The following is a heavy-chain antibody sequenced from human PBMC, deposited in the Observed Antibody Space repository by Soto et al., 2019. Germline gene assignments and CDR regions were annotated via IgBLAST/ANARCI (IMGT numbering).Heavy chain of an antibody. D-gene: IGHD3-16*02. Sequence: QLQLQESGPGLVKPSETLSLTCTVSGGSISSSSYYWGWIRQPPGKGLEWIGSIYYSGSTYYNPSLKSRVTISVDTSKNQFSLKLSSVTAADTAVYYCARRRVRLGELSPLDYWGQGTLVTVSS. J-gene: IGHJ4*02. CDR2: IYYSGST. CDR3: ARRRVRLGELSPLDY. V-gene: IGHV4-39*01. CDR1: GGSISSSSYY.